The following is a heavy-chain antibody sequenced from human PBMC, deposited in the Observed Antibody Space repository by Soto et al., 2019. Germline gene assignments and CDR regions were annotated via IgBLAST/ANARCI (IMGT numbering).Heavy chain of an antibody. CDR1: GYSFTSHY. Sequence: ASVKVSCKAIGYSFTSHYMHWVRQAPGQRLEWMGWINAGNGNTKYSQKFQGRVTITRDTSASTAYMELSSLRSEDTAVYYCARSIVVVTALDYWGQGTLVTVS. V-gene: IGHV1-3*01. D-gene: IGHD2-21*02. J-gene: IGHJ4*02. CDR2: INAGNGNT. CDR3: ARSIVVVTALDY.